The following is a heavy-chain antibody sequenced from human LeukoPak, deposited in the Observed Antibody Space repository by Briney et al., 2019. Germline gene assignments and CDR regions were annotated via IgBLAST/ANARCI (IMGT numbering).Heavy chain of an antibody. CDR2: ISYDGSNK. J-gene: IGHJ4*02. V-gene: IGHV3-30-3*01. CDR1: GFTFSSYA. D-gene: IGHD5-18*01. Sequence: PGGSLRLSCAASGFTFSSYAMHWVRQAPGKGLEWVAVISYDGSNKYYADSVKGRFTISRDNSKNTLYLQMNSLRAEDTAVYYCARNPDTAMLDYWGQGTLVTVSS. CDR3: ARNPDTAMLDY.